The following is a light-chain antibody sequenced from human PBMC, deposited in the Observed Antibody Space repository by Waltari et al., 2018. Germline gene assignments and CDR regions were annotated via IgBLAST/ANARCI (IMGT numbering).Light chain of an antibody. CDR3: QKYGSLPAT. J-gene: IGKJ1*01. CDR2: DAS. CDR1: QSISRF. Sequence: EIMLTQPPGTLSLSPGERAILSCRASQSISRFLAWYQQKPGQAPRLLIYDASTRATGVPDRFRGSGSGTDFSLTISRLEPEDIAVYYCQKYGSLPATFGQGTKVEIK. V-gene: IGKV3-20*01.